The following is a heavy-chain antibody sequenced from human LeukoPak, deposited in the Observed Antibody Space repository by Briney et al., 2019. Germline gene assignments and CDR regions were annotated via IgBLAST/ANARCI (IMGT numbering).Heavy chain of an antibody. CDR2: IYVSGST. V-gene: IGHV4-61*02. Sequence: SETLSLTCTVSGGSISSGSYYWNWIRQPAGKGLEWVGRIYVSGSTDSNPSLKSRVTMSMDMSKNQFSLGLSSVTAADTAVYYCAVDYGDFYFEQWGQGTLVTVSS. CDR3: AVDYGDFYFEQ. D-gene: IGHD4-17*01. CDR1: GGSISSGSYY. J-gene: IGHJ4*02.